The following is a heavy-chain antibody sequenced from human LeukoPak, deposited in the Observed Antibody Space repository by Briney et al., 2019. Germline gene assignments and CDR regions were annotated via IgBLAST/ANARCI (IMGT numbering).Heavy chain of an antibody. CDR3: ARLPHIVVVTANPADAFDI. V-gene: IGHV4-31*03. J-gene: IGHJ3*02. CDR1: GGSISSGGYY. Sequence: PSQTLSLTCTVSGGSISSGGYYWSWIRQHPGKGLEWIGYIYYSGSTYYNPSLKSRVTISVDTSMNQFSLKLSSVTAADTAVYYCARLPHIVVVTANPADAFDIWGQGTMVTVSS. D-gene: IGHD2-21*02. CDR2: IYYSGST.